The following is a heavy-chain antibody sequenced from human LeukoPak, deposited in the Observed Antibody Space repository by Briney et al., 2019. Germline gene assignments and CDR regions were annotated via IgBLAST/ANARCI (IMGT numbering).Heavy chain of an antibody. CDR3: ARTTVTTPPGYYYGMDV. CDR1: EFTFSSYS. V-gene: IGHV3-48*01. CDR2: ITNSGNSK. D-gene: IGHD4-17*01. Sequence: GGSLRLSCAASEFTFSSYSMNWVRQAPGKGLEWVSYITNSGNSKSYADSVKGRFTISRDNAKNSLYLQMNSLRAEDTAVYYCARTTVTTPPGYYYGMDVWGQGTTVTVSS. J-gene: IGHJ6*02.